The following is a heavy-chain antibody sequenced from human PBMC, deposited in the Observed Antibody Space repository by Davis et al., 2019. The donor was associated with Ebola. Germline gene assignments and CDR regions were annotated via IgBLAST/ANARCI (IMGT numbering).Heavy chain of an antibody. D-gene: IGHD1-26*01. CDR3: ARPVGVYYHYFDY. CDR1: GGSISSSSYY. J-gene: IGHJ4*02. V-gene: IGHV4-39*01. CDR2: IYYSGST. Sequence: MPGGSLRLSCTVSGGSISSSSYYWGWIRQPPGKGLEWIGSIYYSGSTYYNPSLKSRVAMSVDTSKNQFSLKLSSATAADTAVYYCARPVGVYYHYFDYWGQGTLVTVSS.